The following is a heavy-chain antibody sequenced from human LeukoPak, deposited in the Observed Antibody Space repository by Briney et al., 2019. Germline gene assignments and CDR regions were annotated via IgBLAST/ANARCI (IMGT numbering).Heavy chain of an antibody. CDR1: GFTFDYYA. CDR3: AKAQRYGAYYYYMDV. V-gene: IGHV3-9*01. D-gene: IGHD4/OR15-4a*01. CDR2: ISWNNGSI. J-gene: IGHJ6*03. Sequence: GGSLGLSCAASGFTFDYYAMHWVRQAPGKGLEWVSGISWNNGSIGYADSVKGRFTISRDNAKNSLYLQMNSLRAEDTALYYCAKAQRYGAYYYYMDVWGKGTTVTVSS.